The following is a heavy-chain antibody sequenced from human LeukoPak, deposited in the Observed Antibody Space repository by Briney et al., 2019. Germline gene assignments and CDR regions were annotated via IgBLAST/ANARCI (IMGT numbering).Heavy chain of an antibody. D-gene: IGHD5-18*01. V-gene: IGHV4-31*03. CDR1: GGSISSGGYY. CDR3: ARSRIQLWNSPFDY. Sequence: SETLSLTCTVSGGSISSGGYYWSWIRQHPGKGLEWIGYIYYSGSTYYNPSLKSRLTISVDTSRDQFSLKLNSVTAADTAVYYCARSRIQLWNSPFDYWGQGTLVTVSS. J-gene: IGHJ4*02. CDR2: IYYSGST.